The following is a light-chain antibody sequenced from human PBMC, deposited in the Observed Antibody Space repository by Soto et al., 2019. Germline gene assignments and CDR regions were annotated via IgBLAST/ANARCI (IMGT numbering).Light chain of an antibody. CDR2: GAS. V-gene: IGKV1-9*01. CDR3: QQVYDYPIT. J-gene: IGKJ4*01. Sequence: DIQLTQSPSFLSASVGDRVTVTCRSSQDISSYLAWYQQKPGKAPKILIYGASTLQSGVPPRFGGSGSGTAFALTISSLQPEDFATYFCQQVYDYPITFGGGTKVDIK. CDR1: QDISSY.